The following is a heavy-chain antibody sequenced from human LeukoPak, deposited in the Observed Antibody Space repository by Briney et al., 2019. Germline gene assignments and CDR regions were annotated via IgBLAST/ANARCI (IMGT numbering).Heavy chain of an antibody. D-gene: IGHD4-17*01. CDR1: GFTLSSYW. Sequence: GGSLRLSCAASGFTLSSYWMSWVRQAPGKGLEWVADIKEDGSEKYYVDSVKGRFTISRDSAKNSLYLQMNSLRVEDTAVYYCAKADDYGDYTPSFDYWGQGTLVTVSS. J-gene: IGHJ4*02. CDR3: AKADDYGDYTPSFDY. CDR2: IKEDGSEK. V-gene: IGHV3-7*01.